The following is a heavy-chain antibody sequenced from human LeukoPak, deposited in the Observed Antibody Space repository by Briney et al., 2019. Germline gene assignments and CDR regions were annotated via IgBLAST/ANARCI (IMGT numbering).Heavy chain of an antibody. Sequence: PSETLSLTCTVSGLSISTYYWSWIRQSPRRGLEWIGYIFYSGRTSYNPSLKSRVTISIDTSTNQFSLILKSVTAADTAVYYCARAGGGNTAMDLDYWGQGTLVTVSS. V-gene: IGHV4-59*01. D-gene: IGHD5-18*01. CDR1: GLSISTYY. J-gene: IGHJ4*02. CDR2: IFYSGRT. CDR3: ARAGGGNTAMDLDY.